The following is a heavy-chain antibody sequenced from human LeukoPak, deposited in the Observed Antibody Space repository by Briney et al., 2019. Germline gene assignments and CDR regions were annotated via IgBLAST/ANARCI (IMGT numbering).Heavy chain of an antibody. CDR3: ARAGSLGYCSSTSCSNAFDI. V-gene: IGHV1-69*05. D-gene: IGHD2-2*01. CDR1: GGAFSSYA. J-gene: IGHJ3*02. CDR2: IIPIFGTA. Sequence: SVKVSCKASGGAFSSYAISWVRQAPGQGLEWMGGIIPIFGTANYAQKFQGRVTITTDESTSTAYMELSSLRSEDTAVYYCARAGSLGYCSSTSCSNAFDIWGQGTMVTVSS.